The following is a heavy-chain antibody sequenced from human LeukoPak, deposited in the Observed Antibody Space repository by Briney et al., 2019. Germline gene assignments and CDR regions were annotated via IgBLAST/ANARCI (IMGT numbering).Heavy chain of an antibody. CDR3: ATSDDLWSGMDN. CDR2: ISSSSSYI. J-gene: IGHJ4*02. CDR1: GFTFSSSS. Sequence: GGSLRLSCAVSGFTFSSSSLNWVRQAPGKGLEWVSSISSSSSYIYYADSVKGRFTISRDNAKNPLYLQMDSLRADDTAVYYCATSDDLWSGMDNWGQGTLVTVSS. D-gene: IGHD3-3*01. V-gene: IGHV3-21*01.